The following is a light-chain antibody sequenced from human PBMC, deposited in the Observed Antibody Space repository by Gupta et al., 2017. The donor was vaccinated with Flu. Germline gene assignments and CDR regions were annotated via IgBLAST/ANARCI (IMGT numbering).Light chain of an antibody. V-gene: IGLV3-19*01. CDR1: SLRIYY. Sequence: SELTQDPAVSVALGQTVRIPFQGDSLRIYYASWYQQKPGQAPVLVIYGKNNRPSGIPDRFSGSSSGNTASLTITGAQAEDEADYYCNSRDSSGNHLVFGGGTKLTVL. CDR3: NSRDSSGNHLV. CDR2: GKN. J-gene: IGLJ2*01.